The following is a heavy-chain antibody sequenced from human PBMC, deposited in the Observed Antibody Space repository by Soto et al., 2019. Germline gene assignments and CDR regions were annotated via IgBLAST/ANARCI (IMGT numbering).Heavy chain of an antibody. Sequence: SETTTRTCTVSGASISGYYWSWIRKSAGKGLEWIGRIYATGTTDYNPSLKSRVMMSVDTAKKQFSLKLRSVTAADTAVYYCVRDGTKTLRDWFDPWGQG. CDR2: IYATGTT. CDR3: VRDGTKTLRDWFDP. J-gene: IGHJ5*02. V-gene: IGHV4-4*07. D-gene: IGHD1-1*01. CDR1: GASISGYY.